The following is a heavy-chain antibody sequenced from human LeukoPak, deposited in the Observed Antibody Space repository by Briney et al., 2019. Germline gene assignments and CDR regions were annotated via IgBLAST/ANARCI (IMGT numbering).Heavy chain of an antibody. D-gene: IGHD3-22*01. Sequence: SETLSLTCTVSGGSISSVDYYWSWLRQPPGKGLEWIGYTYYSGSTYYNPSLKSRVTISVDTSKNQFSLKLSSVTAADTAVYYCARDSSGYLRGYWGQGTLVTVSS. CDR2: TYYSGST. CDR1: GGSISSVDYY. J-gene: IGHJ4*02. V-gene: IGHV4-30-4*01. CDR3: ARDSSGYLRGY.